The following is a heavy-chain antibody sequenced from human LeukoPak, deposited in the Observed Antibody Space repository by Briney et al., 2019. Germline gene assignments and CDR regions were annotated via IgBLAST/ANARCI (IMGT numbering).Heavy chain of an antibody. D-gene: IGHD2/OR15-2a*01. CDR2: TSGRGDYT. V-gene: IGHV3-23*01. J-gene: IGHJ5*01. Sequence: GGSLRLSCTASGFTSSNYAMSWVRQAPGKGLEWVSATSGRGDYTYYADSVKGRFTISRDNSKHTVYLQMNSLRVEDTAVYYCAKYPQENSSDWSIRYFDSWGQGILVSVSS. CDR1: GFTSSNYA. CDR3: AKYPQENSSDWSIRYFDS.